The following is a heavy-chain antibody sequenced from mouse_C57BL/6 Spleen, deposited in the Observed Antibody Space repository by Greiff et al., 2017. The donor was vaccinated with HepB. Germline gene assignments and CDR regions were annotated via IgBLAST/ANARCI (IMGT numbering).Heavy chain of an antibody. V-gene: IGHV5-4*03. CDR2: ISDGGSHT. D-gene: IGHD1-1*01. CDR3: ARNYYYGSSYDYAMDY. Sequence: EVKLMESGGGLVKPGGSLKLSCAASGFTFSSYAMSWVRQTPEKRLEWVATISDGGSHTYYPDNVKGRFPISRDNAKNNLYLQMSHLKSEDTAMYYCARNYYYGSSYDYAMDYWGQGTSVTVSS. J-gene: IGHJ4*01. CDR1: GFTFSSYA.